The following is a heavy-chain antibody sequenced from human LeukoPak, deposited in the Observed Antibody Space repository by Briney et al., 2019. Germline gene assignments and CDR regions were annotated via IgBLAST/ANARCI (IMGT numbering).Heavy chain of an antibody. D-gene: IGHD4-17*01. CDR3: AREDYGDYGEYYGMDV. Sequence: SETLSLTCTVSGGSISTYYWSWIRQPPGKGLEWIGYIYNSGSTNYNPSLKSRVTISGDTSKNQFSLKLSSVTAADTAVYYCAREDYGDYGEYYGMDVWGQGTTVTAS. V-gene: IGHV4-59*01. J-gene: IGHJ6*02. CDR1: GGSISTYY. CDR2: IYNSGST.